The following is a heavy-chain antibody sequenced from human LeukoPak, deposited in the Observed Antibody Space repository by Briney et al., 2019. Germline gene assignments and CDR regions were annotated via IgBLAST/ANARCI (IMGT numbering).Heavy chain of an antibody. CDR3: ARGGYSSGWYRD. CDR2: VYSGGST. V-gene: IGHV3-53*01. CDR1: GFTFSSYG. D-gene: IGHD6-19*01. J-gene: IGHJ4*02. Sequence: PGRSLRLSCAASGFTFSSYGMHWVRQAPGKGLEWVSVVYSGGSTYYADSVKGRFTISRDNSKNTLYLQMSSLRAEDTAVYYCARGGYSSGWYRDWGQGTLVTVSS.